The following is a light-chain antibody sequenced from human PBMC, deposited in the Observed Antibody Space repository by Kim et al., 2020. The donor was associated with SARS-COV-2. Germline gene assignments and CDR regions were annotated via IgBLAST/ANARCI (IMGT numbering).Light chain of an antibody. CDR2: DVS. CDR3: SSYTSSSTQV. J-gene: IGLJ1*01. V-gene: IGLV2-14*03. Sequence: GQAITISCPGTSSDVGGYNYVSWYQQHPGKAPKLMIYDVSNRPSGVSNRFSGSKSGNTDSLTISGLQAEDEADYYCSSYTSSSTQVFGTGTKVTVL. CDR1: SSDVGGYNY.